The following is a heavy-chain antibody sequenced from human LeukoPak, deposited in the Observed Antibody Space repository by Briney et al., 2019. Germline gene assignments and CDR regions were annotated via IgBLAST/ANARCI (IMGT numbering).Heavy chain of an antibody. CDR1: GGSISSGGYY. CDR3: ARVELSGGSCYVDY. J-gene: IGHJ4*02. CDR2: IYYSGST. Sequence: SQTLSLTCTVSGGSISSGGYYWSWLRQHPGTGLEWLGYIYYSGSTYYNPSLKSRVTISVDTSKNQFSLKLSSVTAADTAVYYCARVELSGGSCYVDYWGQGTLVTVSS. V-gene: IGHV4-31*03. D-gene: IGHD2-15*01.